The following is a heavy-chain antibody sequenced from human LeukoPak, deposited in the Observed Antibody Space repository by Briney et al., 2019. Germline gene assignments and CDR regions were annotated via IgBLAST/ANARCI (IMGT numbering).Heavy chain of an antibody. V-gene: IGHV3-21*01. CDR1: GFTFSSYS. J-gene: IGHJ4*02. Sequence: GGSLRPSCAASGFTFSSYSMNWVRQAPGKGLEWVSSISSSSSYIYYADSVKGRFTISRDNAKNSLYLQMNSLRAEDTAVYYCARDTVTTLGGNDYWGQGTLVTVSS. CDR2: ISSSSSYI. D-gene: IGHD4-17*01. CDR3: ARDTVTTLGGNDY.